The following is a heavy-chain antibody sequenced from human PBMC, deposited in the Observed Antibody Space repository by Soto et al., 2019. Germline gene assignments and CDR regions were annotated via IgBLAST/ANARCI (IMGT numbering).Heavy chain of an antibody. V-gene: IGHV3-15*01. CDR2: IIRKIDGETT. CDR3: TADHWS. CDR1: EYTFSDAW. J-gene: IGHJ4*02. Sequence: EVQLVESGGGLVKPGGSLRLSCVVFEYTFSDAWMSWVRQAPGKGLEWVARIIRKIDGETTDYAAPVEGRFTIARDDSKNTLYLQMSSLKIEDTAVYFCTADHWSWGQGTLVTVSS. D-gene: IGHD3-3*01.